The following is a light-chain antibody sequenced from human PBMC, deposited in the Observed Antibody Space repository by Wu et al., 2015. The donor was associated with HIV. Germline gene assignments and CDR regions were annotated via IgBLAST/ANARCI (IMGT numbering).Light chain of an antibody. CDR3: QQRSNLVT. CDR1: QSVSSY. J-gene: IGKJ3*01. Sequence: EIVLTQSPATLSLSPGERATLSCRASQSVSSYLAWYQQKPGQAPRLLIYDAPNRATGIPARFSGSGSGTDFTLTISSLEPEDFAVYYCQQRSNLVTSGPGTKVDIK. CDR2: DAP. V-gene: IGKV3-11*01.